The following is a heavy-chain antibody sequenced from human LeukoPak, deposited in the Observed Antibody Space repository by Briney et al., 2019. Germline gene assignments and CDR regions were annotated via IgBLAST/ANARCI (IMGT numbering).Heavy chain of an antibody. Sequence: PGGSLRLSCAASEFTFSSYEMNWVRQAPGKGLEWVSYISSSGSTIYYADSVKGRFTISRDNAKNSLYLQMNSLRAEDTAVYYCARDGRDGYNFDYWGQGTLVTVSS. V-gene: IGHV3-48*03. CDR1: EFTFSSYE. J-gene: IGHJ4*02. CDR3: ARDGRDGYNFDY. CDR2: ISSSGSTI. D-gene: IGHD5-24*01.